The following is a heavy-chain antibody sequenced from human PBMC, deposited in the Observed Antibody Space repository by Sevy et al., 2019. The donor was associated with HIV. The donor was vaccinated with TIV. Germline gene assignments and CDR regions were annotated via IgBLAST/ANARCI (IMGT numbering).Heavy chain of an antibody. V-gene: IGHV3-11*06. J-gene: IGHJ4*02. CDR2: ISGAGTYT. D-gene: IGHD4-17*01. CDR1: GFTFSAYY. Sequence: GGSLRLSCAASGFTFSAYYMTWIRQAPGKRLEWVSYISGAGTYTNYVESVKGRFTISRDNSKNSLYLQMNSLRAEDTAVYFCARSRSNYGDYYFDYWGQGILVTVSS. CDR3: ARSRSNYGDYYFDY.